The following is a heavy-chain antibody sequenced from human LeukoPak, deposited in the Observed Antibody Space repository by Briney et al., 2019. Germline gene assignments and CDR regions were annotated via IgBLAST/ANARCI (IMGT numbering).Heavy chain of an antibody. D-gene: IGHD3-22*01. CDR3: AKDYALTMIFGWFDP. V-gene: IGHV3-11*01. Sequence: GGSLRLSCAASGFTFSDYYMSWIRQAPGKGLEWVSYISSSGSTIYYADSVKGRFTISRDNAKNSLYLQMNSLRAEDTAVYYCAKDYALTMIFGWFDPWGQGTLVTVSS. CDR2: ISSSGSTI. J-gene: IGHJ5*02. CDR1: GFTFSDYY.